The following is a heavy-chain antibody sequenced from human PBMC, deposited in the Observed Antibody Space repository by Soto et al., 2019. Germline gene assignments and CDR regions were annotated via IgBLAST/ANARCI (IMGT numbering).Heavy chain of an antibody. CDR1: GFTFSSYG. V-gene: IGHV3-30*18. D-gene: IGHD4-4*01. Sequence: GGSLRLSCAASGFTFSSYGMHWVRQAPGKGLEWVAVISYDGSNKYYADSVKGRFTISRDNSKNTLYLQMNSLRAEDTAVYYCAKDSIRYSNYGDYWGQGTLVTVSS. CDR2: ISYDGSNK. CDR3: AKDSIRYSNYGDY. J-gene: IGHJ4*02.